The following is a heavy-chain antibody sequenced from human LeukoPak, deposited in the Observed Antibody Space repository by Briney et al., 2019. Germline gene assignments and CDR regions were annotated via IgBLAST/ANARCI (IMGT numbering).Heavy chain of an antibody. J-gene: IGHJ4*02. Sequence: ASVKVSCKASGYTFTSYGISWVRQAPGQGLEWMGWISAYNGNTNYAQKLQGRVTMTTDTSTSTAYMELRSLRSDDTAVYYCATSTHVEWELLGHFDYWGQGTLVTVSS. CDR1: GYTFTSYG. CDR2: ISAYNGNT. D-gene: IGHD1-26*01. CDR3: ATSTHVEWELLGHFDY. V-gene: IGHV1-18*01.